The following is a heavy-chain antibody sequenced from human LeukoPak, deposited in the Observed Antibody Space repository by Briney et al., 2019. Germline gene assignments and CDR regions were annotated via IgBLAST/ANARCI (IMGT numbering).Heavy chain of an antibody. D-gene: IGHD4/OR15-4a*01. CDR3: ARRAGAYSHPYDC. J-gene: IGHJ4*02. Sequence: GGSLRLSCTVSGFTVSSNSMSWVRQAPGKGLEWVSFIYSGTIHYSDSVKGRFTISRDNSKNTLYLQMNSLRAEDTAAYYCARRAGAYSHPYDCWGQGALVTVSS. CDR1: GFTVSSNS. V-gene: IGHV3-53*01. CDR2: IYSGTI.